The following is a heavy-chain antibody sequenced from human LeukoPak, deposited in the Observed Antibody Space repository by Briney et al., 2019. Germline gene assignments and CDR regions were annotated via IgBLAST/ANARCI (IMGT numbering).Heavy chain of an antibody. CDR1: GYTFTGYY. J-gene: IGHJ4*02. CDR3: AREGYDFWSGYFDY. V-gene: IGHV1-2*02. CDR2: INPNSGGT. Sequence: AASVKVSCEASGYTFTGYYMHWVRQAPGQGLEWMGWINPNSGGTNYAQKFQGRVTMTRDTSISTAYMELSRLRSDDTAVYYCAREGYDFWSGYFDYWGQGTLVTVSS. D-gene: IGHD3-3*01.